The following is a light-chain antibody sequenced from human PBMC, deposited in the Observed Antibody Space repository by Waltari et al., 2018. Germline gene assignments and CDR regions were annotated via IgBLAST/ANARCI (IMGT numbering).Light chain of an antibody. CDR2: YDS. CDR1: MISRKG. Sequence: YVLTQPPAVSGAPGKTAWVFSEGHMISRKGEHWYQQKAGQAPVLVIYYDSDRPSGIPERISGSNSGDTATLTISMVEAGDEASYYCQVWDSESDHVLYGGGTKLTVL. J-gene: IGLJ2*01. CDR3: QVWDSESDHVL. V-gene: IGLV3-21*04.